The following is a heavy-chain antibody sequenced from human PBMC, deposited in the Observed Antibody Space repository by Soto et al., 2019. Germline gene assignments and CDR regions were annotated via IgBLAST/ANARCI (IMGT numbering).Heavy chain of an antibody. CDR2: IYPGDSDT. J-gene: IGHJ6*02. CDR1: GYSFTSYW. Sequence: PGESLKISCKGSGYSFTSYWIGWVRQMPGKGLEWMGIIYPGDSDTRYSPSFQGQVTISADKSISTAYLQWSSLKASDTAMYYCARGLYADTAMVTTHYYYYYGMDVWGQGTTVTVSS. CDR3: ARGLYADTAMVTTHYYYYYGMDV. V-gene: IGHV5-51*01. D-gene: IGHD5-18*01.